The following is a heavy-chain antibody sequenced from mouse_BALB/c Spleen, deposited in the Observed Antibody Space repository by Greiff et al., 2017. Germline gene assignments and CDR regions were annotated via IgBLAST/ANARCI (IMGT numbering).Heavy chain of an antibody. CDR1: GFNIKDTY. Sequence: EVKLQQSGAELVKPGASVKLSCTASGFNIKDTYMHWVKQRPEQGLEWIGRIDPANGNTKYDPKFQGKATITADTSSNTAYLQRSSLTSEDTAVYYCARGEAIPMDWWGQGTSVTVSS. J-gene: IGHJ4*01. V-gene: IGHV14-3*02. CDR3: ARGEAIPMDW. CDR2: IDPANGNT.